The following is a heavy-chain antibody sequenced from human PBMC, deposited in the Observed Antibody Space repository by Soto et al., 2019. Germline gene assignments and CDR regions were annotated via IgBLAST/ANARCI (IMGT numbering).Heavy chain of an antibody. CDR2: ISAYNGNT. J-gene: IGHJ6*02. V-gene: IGHV1-18*01. CDR3: ARRNYDFWSGSPCGMDV. D-gene: IGHD3-3*01. Sequence: ASVKVSFKASGYTFTSYGISWVRQAPGQGLEWMGWISAYNGNTNYAQKLQGRVTMTTDTSTSTAYMELRSLRSDDTAVYYCARRNYDFWSGSPCGMDVWGQGTTVTVSS. CDR1: GYTFTSYG.